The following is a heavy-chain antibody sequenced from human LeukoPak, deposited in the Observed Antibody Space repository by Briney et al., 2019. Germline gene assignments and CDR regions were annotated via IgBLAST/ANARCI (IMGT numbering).Heavy chain of an antibody. J-gene: IGHJ4*02. CDR2: IYPGDSDT. Sequence: GESLKISCEGSGYSFTSYWIGWVRQMPGKGLEWMGIIYPGDSDTRYSPSFQGQVTISADKSISTAYLQWSSLKASDTAMYYCARIGPFSIAAARNTFHYWGQGTLVTVSS. D-gene: IGHD6-13*01. CDR1: GYSFTSYW. V-gene: IGHV5-51*01. CDR3: ARIGPFSIAAARNTFHY.